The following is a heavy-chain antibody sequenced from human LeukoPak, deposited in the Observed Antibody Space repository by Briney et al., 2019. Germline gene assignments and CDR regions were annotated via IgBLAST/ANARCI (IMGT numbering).Heavy chain of an antibody. CDR3: ARVFGSSGAFDI. CDR1: GGSISRGDYY. V-gene: IGHV4-30-4*08. J-gene: IGHJ3*02. CDR2: IYYSGST. Sequence: SETLSLTCTVSGGSISRGDYYWSWIRQPPGKGLEWIGYIYYSGSTYYNPSLKSRVTISVDTSKNQFSLKLSSVTAADTAVYYCARVFGSSGAFDIWGQGTIVTVSS. D-gene: IGHD6-6*01.